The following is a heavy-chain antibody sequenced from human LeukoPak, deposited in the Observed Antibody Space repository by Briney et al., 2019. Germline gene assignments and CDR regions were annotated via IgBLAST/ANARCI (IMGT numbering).Heavy chain of an antibody. D-gene: IGHD6-19*01. Sequence: PGGSLRLSCAASGFTFSSYAMSWVRQAPGKGLEWVSAISGSGGSTYYADSVKGRFTISRDNSKNTLYLQMNSLRAEDTAVYYCARGGSNSGWYGRDFDYWGQGTLVSVSS. V-gene: IGHV3-23*01. CDR2: ISGSGGST. CDR3: ARGGSNSGWYGRDFDY. CDR1: GFTFSSYA. J-gene: IGHJ4*02.